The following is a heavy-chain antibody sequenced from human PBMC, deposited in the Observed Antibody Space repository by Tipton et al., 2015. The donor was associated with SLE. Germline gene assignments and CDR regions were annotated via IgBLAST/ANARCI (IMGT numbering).Heavy chain of an antibody. J-gene: IGHJ4*02. CDR3: ARDAPGMGRVYYFDY. CDR1: GGTFSSYS. V-gene: IGHV3-21*01. Sequence: SGAEVKKPGSSVKVSCKASGGTFSSYSMNWVRQAPGKGLEWVSSISSSSSYIYYADSVKGRFTISRDNAKNSLYLQMNSLRAEDTAVYYCARDAPGMGRVYYFDYWGQGTLVTVSS. D-gene: IGHD1-14*01. CDR2: ISSSSSYI.